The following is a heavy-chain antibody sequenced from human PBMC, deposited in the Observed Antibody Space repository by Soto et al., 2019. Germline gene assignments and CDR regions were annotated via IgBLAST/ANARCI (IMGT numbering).Heavy chain of an antibody. CDR1: GFTFSSYA. CDR2: ISGSGGST. V-gene: IGHV3-23*01. J-gene: IGHJ4*02. D-gene: IGHD6-13*01. Sequence: GGSLRVSCAASGFTFSSYAMSWVRQAPGKGLEWVSAISGSGGSTYYADSVKGRFTISRDNSKNTLYLQMNSLRAEDTAVYYCAKEGYSSSWYTGYYFDYWGQGTLVTVSS. CDR3: AKEGYSSSWYTGYYFDY.